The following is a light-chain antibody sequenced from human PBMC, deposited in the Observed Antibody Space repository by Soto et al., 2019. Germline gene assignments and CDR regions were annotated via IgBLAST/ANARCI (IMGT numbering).Light chain of an antibody. CDR2: GAS. Sequence: EIVLTQSPGTLSLSPGERATLSCRASQSVRAGNLAWYQQKPGQAPRLLIYGASSRATGIPDRFSGSGSGTDFTLTISRLEPEDFAVYYCQQYGSSPLFGQGTKVEIK. CDR1: QSVRAGN. J-gene: IGKJ1*01. V-gene: IGKV3-20*01. CDR3: QQYGSSPL.